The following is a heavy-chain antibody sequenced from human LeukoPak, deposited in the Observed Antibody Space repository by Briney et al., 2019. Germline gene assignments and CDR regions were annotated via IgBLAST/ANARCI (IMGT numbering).Heavy chain of an antibody. D-gene: IGHD2-2*01. CDR1: XFTLSSYW. CDR2: IKQDGNEK. CDR3: ARDYQGHFEY. V-gene: IGHV3-7*05. J-gene: IGHJ4*02. Sequence: GGSLRLSGAASXFTLSSYWMSWVRQAPGKGLEWVANIKQDGNEKYYVDSVEGRFTISRDNAKNSLYLQMNSLRVEDTAVYYCARDYQGHFEYWGQGTLVTVSS.